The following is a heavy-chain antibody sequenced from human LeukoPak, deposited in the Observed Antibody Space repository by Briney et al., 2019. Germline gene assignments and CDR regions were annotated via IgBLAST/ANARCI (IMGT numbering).Heavy chain of an antibody. CDR2: INHSGST. CDR1: GGSFSGYY. CDR3: ARRNGFDRGYYYYMDV. V-gene: IGHV4-34*10. Sequence: SETLSLTCAVYGGSFSGYYWSWIRQPPGKGLEWIGEINHSGSTNYNPSLKSRITMSVDTSKNQFSLKLTSVTAADTAVYYCARRNGFDRGYYYYMDVWGKGTTVTVSS. J-gene: IGHJ6*03. D-gene: IGHD3-9*01.